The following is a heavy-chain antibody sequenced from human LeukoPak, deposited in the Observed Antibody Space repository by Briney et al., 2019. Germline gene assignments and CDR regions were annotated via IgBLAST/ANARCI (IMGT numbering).Heavy chain of an antibody. CDR1: GFTFSTYT. V-gene: IGHV3-23*01. D-gene: IGHD7-27*01. CDR2: IGNNGGGI. J-gene: IGHJ4*02. Sequence: GGSLRLSCAASGFTFSTYTMYWVRHPPGKRLEWVSIIGNNGGGIHYADSVKGRFTIPRDNFKNALYLQMNSLRVEDTAVYYCAIDPNWGTHSWGQGVLVTVSS. CDR3: AIDPNWGTHS.